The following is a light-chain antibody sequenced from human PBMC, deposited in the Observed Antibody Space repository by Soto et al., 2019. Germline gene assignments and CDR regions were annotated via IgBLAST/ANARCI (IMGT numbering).Light chain of an antibody. V-gene: IGLV2-8*01. Sequence: QSALTQPPSASGSPGQSVTISCTGTKSDIGVYDFVSWYQHHPGKAPRLIIYEVVQRPSGVPDRFSGSKSGNTASLTVSGLQAADEADYYCAAWDDSLGGVLFGGGTKLTVL. CDR2: EVV. J-gene: IGLJ3*02. CDR1: KSDIGVYDF. CDR3: AAWDDSLGGVL.